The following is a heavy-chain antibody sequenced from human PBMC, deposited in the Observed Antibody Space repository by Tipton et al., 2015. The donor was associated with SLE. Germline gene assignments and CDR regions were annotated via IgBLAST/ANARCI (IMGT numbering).Heavy chain of an antibody. D-gene: IGHD3-10*01. Sequence: GLVKPSQTLSLTCDISGDSVSSNSAAWNWIRQSPSRGLEWLGRTYYMSKWYNDYAVSVKSRIIINPDTSKNQFSLELTSVTAADTAVYYCARQRLRLLSPLDAWGQGTTVTVS. V-gene: IGHV6-1*01. J-gene: IGHJ6*02. CDR3: ARQRLRLLSPLDA. CDR1: GDSVSSNSAA. CDR2: TYYMSKWYN.